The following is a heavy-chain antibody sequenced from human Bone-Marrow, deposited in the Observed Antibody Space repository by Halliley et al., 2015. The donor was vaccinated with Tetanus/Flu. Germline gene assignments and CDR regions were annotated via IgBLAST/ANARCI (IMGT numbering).Heavy chain of an antibody. CDR2: IKGYNDVT. V-gene: IGHV1-18*01. J-gene: IGHJ5*02. D-gene: IGHD6-19*01. Sequence: MGWIKGYNDVTMYAQKFQGRVPVTIYTSTSTAYMELRSLRSDDTAIYYCARVGSGWYNNWFDPWGQGTLVAVSS. CDR3: ARVGSGWYNNWFDP.